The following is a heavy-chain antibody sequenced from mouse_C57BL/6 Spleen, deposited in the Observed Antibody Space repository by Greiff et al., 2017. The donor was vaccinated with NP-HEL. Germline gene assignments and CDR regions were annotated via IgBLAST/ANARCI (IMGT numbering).Heavy chain of an antibody. Sequence: QVQLQQPGAELVMPGASVKLSRKASGYTFTSYWMHWVKQRPGQGLEWIGEIDPSDSYTNYNQKFKGKSTLTVDKSSSTAYMQLSSLTSEDSAVYYCARSDYGSSYNYWGQGTTLTVSS. CDR3: ARSDYGSSYNY. CDR2: IDPSDSYT. J-gene: IGHJ2*01. CDR1: GYTFTSYW. V-gene: IGHV1-69*01. D-gene: IGHD1-1*01.